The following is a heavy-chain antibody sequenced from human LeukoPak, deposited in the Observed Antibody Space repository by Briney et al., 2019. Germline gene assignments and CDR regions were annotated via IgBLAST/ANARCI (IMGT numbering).Heavy chain of an antibody. V-gene: IGHV3-23*01. CDR1: GGSISSYY. CDR2: ISGSGGGT. J-gene: IGHJ5*02. Sequence: PSETLSLTCTVSGGSISSYYWSWIRQAPGKGLEWVSGISGSGGGTYYADSVKGRFTISRDNSKNTLYLQMNSLRAEDTAVYYCAKGEQQLGSLVDWFDPWGQGTLVTVSS. CDR3: AKGEQQLGSLVDWFDP. D-gene: IGHD6-6*01.